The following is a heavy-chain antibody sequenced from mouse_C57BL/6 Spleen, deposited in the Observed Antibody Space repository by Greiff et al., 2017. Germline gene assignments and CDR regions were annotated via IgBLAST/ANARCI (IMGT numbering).Heavy chain of an antibody. J-gene: IGHJ4*01. CDR1: GYTFTDYY. Sequence: EVQGVESGPVLVKPGASVKMSCKASGYTFTDYYMNWVKQSHGKSLEWIGVINPYNGGTSYNQKFKGKATLTVDKSSSTAYMELNSLTSEDSAVYYCSRSRVMYYAMDYWGQGTSVTVSS. D-gene: IGHD2-2*01. CDR2: INPYNGGT. CDR3: SRSRVMYYAMDY. V-gene: IGHV1-19*01.